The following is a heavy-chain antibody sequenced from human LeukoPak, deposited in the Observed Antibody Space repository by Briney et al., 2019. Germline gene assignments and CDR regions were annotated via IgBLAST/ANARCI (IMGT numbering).Heavy chain of an antibody. CDR2: ISGSGNST. CDR3: ARGGSSSWANPFDY. V-gene: IGHV3-23*01. CDR1: GFTFSSYG. J-gene: IGHJ4*02. D-gene: IGHD6-13*01. Sequence: GGTLRLSCAASGFTFSSYGMSWVRQAPGKGLEWVSGISGSGNSTDHAESVKGRFTISRDKSKNTLYLQMNSLRAEDTAVYYCARGGSSSWANPFDYWGQGTLVTVSS.